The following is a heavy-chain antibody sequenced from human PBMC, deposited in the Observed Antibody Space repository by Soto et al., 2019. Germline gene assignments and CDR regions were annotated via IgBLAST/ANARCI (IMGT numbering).Heavy chain of an antibody. CDR1: GFTFTPYT. CDR3: ARDPYQDGSTHFDY. V-gene: IGHV3-21*02. Sequence: VQLIESGGGLVKPGGSLRLSCVASGFTFTPYTMNWVRQAPGKGLEWVSSITLTNSIYYEDSVKGRFTISRDNANNTLYLQMNSLRAEDTAVYYCARDPYQDGSTHFDYWGQGTLVTVSS. J-gene: IGHJ4*02. D-gene: IGHD3-16*01. CDR2: ITLTNSI.